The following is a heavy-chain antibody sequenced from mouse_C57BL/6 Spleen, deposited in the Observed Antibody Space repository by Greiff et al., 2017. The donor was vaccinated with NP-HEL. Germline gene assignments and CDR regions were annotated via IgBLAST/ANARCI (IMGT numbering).Heavy chain of an antibody. CDR3: ARKRAFYAMDY. Sequence: VQLQQSGAELVRPGASVKLSCKASGYTFTDYYINWVKQRPGQGLEWIARIYPGSGNTYYNEKFKGKATLTAEKSSSTAYMQLSSLTSEDSAVYFCARKRAFYAMDYWGQGTSVTVSS. CDR1: GYTFTDYY. V-gene: IGHV1-76*01. J-gene: IGHJ4*01. D-gene: IGHD3-3*01. CDR2: IYPGSGNT.